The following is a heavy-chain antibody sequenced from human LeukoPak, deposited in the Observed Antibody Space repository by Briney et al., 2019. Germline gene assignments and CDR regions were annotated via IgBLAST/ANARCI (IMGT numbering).Heavy chain of an antibody. CDR3: ARGCSASCFLFDY. V-gene: IGHV3-48*01. D-gene: IGHD2-2*01. CDR1: AFTFGSYS. CDR2: INSSSSTI. Sequence: GGSLTLSCAASAFTFGSYSMNWVRPAPGKEREWVAYINSSSSTISYADSVKGRFTISRDNAKTSLYLQMNSLRAEDTAVYSCARGCSASCFLFDYRGQGTLVTVSS. J-gene: IGHJ4*02.